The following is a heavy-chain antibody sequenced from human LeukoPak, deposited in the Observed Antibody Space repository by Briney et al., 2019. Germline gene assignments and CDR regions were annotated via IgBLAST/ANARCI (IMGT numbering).Heavy chain of an antibody. CDR3: ASGSRELLFSYYYMDV. J-gene: IGHJ6*03. CDR2: IIPILGIA. D-gene: IGHD1-26*01. Sequence: ASVKVSCKASGGTFSSYAISWVRQAPGQGLEWMGRIIPILGIANYAQKFQGRVTITADKSTSTAYMELSSLRSEDTAVYYCASGSRELLFSYYYMDVWGKGTTVTVSS. CDR1: GGTFSSYA. V-gene: IGHV1-69*04.